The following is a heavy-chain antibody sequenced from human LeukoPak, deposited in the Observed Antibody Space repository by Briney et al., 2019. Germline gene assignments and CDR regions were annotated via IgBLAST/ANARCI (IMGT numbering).Heavy chain of an antibody. V-gene: IGHV4-4*07. CDR1: GGSTIGDY. CDR3: ARGYGSGSYST. CDR2: LRPSGSSRNT. Sequence: SETLSLTCTVSGGSTIGDYWSWIRQPAGEGLEWIGRLRPSGSSRNTYYNPSLKSRVSMSVDTAKSQFFLKVNSVTAADTAVYYCARGYGSGSYSTWGQGTLVTVSS. J-gene: IGHJ4*02. D-gene: IGHD3-10*01.